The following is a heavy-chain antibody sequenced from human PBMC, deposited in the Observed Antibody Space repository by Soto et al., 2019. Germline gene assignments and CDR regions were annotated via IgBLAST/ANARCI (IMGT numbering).Heavy chain of an antibody. D-gene: IGHD3-10*01. J-gene: IGHJ4*02. Sequence: EVQLLESGGGLVQPGGSLRLSYAASGFTFSSYAMSWVRQAPGKGLEWVSAISGSGGSTYYADSVKGRFTISRDNSKNTLYLQMNSLRAEDTAVYYCAKVDGRWFGELIWGQGTLVTVSS. CDR3: AKVDGRWFGELI. CDR1: GFTFSSYA. V-gene: IGHV3-23*01. CDR2: ISGSGGST.